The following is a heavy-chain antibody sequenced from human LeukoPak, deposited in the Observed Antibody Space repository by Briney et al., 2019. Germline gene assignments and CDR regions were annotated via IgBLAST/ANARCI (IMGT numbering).Heavy chain of an antibody. D-gene: IGHD3-3*01. J-gene: IGHJ4*02. CDR2: INHSGST. CDR3: ARGSRITIFGVVITNYYFDY. CDR1: GGSISSYY. V-gene: IGHV4-34*01. Sequence: SETLSLTCTVSGGSISSYYWSWVRQPPGKGLEWIGEINHSGSTNYNPSLKSRVTISVDTSKNQFSLKLSSVTAADTAVYYCARGSRITIFGVVITNYYFDYWGQGTLVTVSS.